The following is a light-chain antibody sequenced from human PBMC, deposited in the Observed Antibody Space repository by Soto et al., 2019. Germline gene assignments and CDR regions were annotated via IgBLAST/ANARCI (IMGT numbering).Light chain of an antibody. CDR2: AAS. CDR1: QAISNY. J-gene: IGKJ4*01. Sequence: DIQMTQSPSSLSASVGDRVTITCRASQAISNYLAWYQQKPGKVPKLLIYAASTLQSGVPSRFSGSGSGTDFTLTISSLQPEDVATDDCQKYNSAPLSFGGGTKVEIK. V-gene: IGKV1-27*01. CDR3: QKYNSAPLS.